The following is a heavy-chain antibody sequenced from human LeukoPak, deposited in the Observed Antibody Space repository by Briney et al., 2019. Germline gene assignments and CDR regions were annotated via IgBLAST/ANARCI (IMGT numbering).Heavy chain of an antibody. J-gene: IGHJ2*01. V-gene: IGHV4-59*01. D-gene: IGHD3-3*01. CDR1: GGSITGYY. CDR3: ARYGTWSFDF. CDR2: IYYSGTT. Sequence: SETLSLTCTVSGGSITGYYWSWIRHPPGKGLGGIGYIYYSGTTKYNPSLKSRVTISVGTSKNQFSLKLGSVTAADTAVYYCARYGTWSFDFWGRGTLVTVSS.